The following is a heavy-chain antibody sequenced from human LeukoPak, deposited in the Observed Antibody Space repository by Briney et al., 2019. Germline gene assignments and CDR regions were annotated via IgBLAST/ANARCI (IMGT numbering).Heavy chain of an antibody. V-gene: IGHV4-39*07. CDR3: ARERGGLTARNYYYYMDV. Sequence: SETLSLTCTVSGGSISSSSYYWGWIRQPPGKGLEWIGSIYYSGSTYYNPSLKSRVTISVDTSKNQFSLKLSSVTAADTAVYYCARERGGLTARNYYYYMDVWGKGTTVTVSS. J-gene: IGHJ6*03. CDR2: IYYSGST. D-gene: IGHD6-6*01. CDR1: GGSISSSSYY.